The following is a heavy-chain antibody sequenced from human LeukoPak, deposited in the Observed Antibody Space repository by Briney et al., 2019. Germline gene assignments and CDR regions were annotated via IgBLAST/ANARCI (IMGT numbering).Heavy chain of an antibody. Sequence: PGGSLRLSCAASGFTFSSYSMNWVRQAPGKGLEWVSSISSSNSYIYYADSVKGRFTISRDNAKNTLYLQMNSLRAEDTAVYYCARQGGYSSSSLIDYWGQGTPVTVSS. CDR1: GFTFSSYS. CDR3: ARQGGYSSSSLIDY. J-gene: IGHJ4*02. D-gene: IGHD6-6*01. V-gene: IGHV3-21*01. CDR2: ISSSNSYI.